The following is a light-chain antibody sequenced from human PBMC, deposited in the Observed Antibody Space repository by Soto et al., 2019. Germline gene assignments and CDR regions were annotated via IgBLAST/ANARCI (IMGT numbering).Light chain of an antibody. CDR2: GAS. CDR1: QSVGAQ. CDR3: QQRNDWGS. Sequence: EVVLTQYPASLSLSPGERATLSCRASQSVGAQFAWYQQKPGQSPRLLIYGASNRTSGISARFSGSGSGTDFTFTITSLEPEDSAVYYCQQRNDWGSFGGGTRVEIK. J-gene: IGKJ4*01. V-gene: IGKV3-11*01.